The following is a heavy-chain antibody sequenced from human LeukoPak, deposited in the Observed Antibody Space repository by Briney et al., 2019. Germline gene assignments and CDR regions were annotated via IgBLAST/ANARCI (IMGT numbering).Heavy chain of an antibody. Sequence: GGSPRLSCAASGITFSSYWMSWVRQAPGKGLEWVANIKQDGSEKYYVDSVKGRFTISRDNAKNSLYLQMNSLRAEDTAVYYCARDLVPFRTYYEILTAYWGQGTLVTVSS. CDR1: GITFSSYW. CDR2: IKQDGSEK. D-gene: IGHD3-9*01. V-gene: IGHV3-7*01. J-gene: IGHJ4*02. CDR3: ARDLVPFRTYYEILTAY.